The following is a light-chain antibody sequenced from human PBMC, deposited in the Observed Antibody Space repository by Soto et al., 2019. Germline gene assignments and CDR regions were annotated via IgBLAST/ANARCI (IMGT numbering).Light chain of an antibody. CDR3: QKYNSAPRT. V-gene: IGKV1-27*01. Sequence: DIQMTQSPSSLSASVGDRVTITCRASQGIIDYLAWYQQKPGKAPKLLIYAASTLQSGVPSRFSGSGAGTDFTLTNSSLQPENVATYYCQKYNSAPRTFGQGTKVEI. J-gene: IGKJ1*01. CDR2: AAS. CDR1: QGIIDY.